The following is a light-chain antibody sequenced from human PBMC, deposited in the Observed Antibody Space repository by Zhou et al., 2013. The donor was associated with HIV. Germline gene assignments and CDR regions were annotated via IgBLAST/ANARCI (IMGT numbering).Light chain of an antibody. CDR3: QQRSNWLWT. Sequence: EIVLTQSPATLSLSPGDRATLSCRATQSVSSSLAWYQQKPDQAPRLLIYDASNRAAGIPARFSGSGSGTDFTLTISSLEPEDFAVYYCQQRSNWLWTFGQGTKVEIK. J-gene: IGKJ1*01. CDR2: DAS. V-gene: IGKV3-11*01. CDR1: QSVSSS.